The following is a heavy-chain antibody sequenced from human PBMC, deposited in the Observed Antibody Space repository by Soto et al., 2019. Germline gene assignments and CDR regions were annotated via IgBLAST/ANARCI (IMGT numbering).Heavy chain of an antibody. V-gene: IGHV1-18*01. CDR1: GYTFIRYG. J-gene: IGHJ6*02. D-gene: IGHD3-16*01. CDR3: ARGGYYDNVWGKLSHYGLDV. Sequence: QVQLVQSASEVMKPGASVKVSCKASGYTFIRYGITWVRQAPGQRLEWMGWISPYNDQTIYAQKLQGRVTMTGDTSTRTVYMQLRSLKSDDTAVYYCARGGYYDNVWGKLSHYGLDVWGQGTSVTVSS. CDR2: ISPYNDQT.